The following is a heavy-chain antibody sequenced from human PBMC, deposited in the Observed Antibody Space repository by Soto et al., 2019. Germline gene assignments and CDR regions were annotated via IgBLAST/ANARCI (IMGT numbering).Heavy chain of an antibody. CDR3: ARLSPIVVVPTVMVVFDP. J-gene: IGHJ5*02. CDR2: IFYSGYS. V-gene: IGHV4-31*03. D-gene: IGHD2-2*01. CDR1: GDSISSGGYY. Sequence: QVQLQESGPGLVKPSQTLSLTCTVSGDSISSGGYYWSWIRQSPGKSLEWIGYIFYSGYSYYHPSLTSRRCISVDTSNNHFSLSLRSVTAADTAVYYCARLSPIVVVPTVMVVFDPWGQGALVTVSS.